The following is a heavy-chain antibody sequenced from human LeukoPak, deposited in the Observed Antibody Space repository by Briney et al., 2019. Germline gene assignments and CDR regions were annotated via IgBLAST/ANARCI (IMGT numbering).Heavy chain of an antibody. CDR1: GYTFTSYG. CDR3: ARERGSYGMDV. D-gene: IGHD2-15*01. J-gene: IGHJ6*02. Sequence: VKVSCKASGYTFTSYGISWVRQAPGQGLEWMGWISAYNGNTNYAQKLQGRVTMTTDTSTSTAYKELRSLRSDDTAVYYCARERGSYGMDVWGQGTTVTVSS. CDR2: ISAYNGNT. V-gene: IGHV1-18*01.